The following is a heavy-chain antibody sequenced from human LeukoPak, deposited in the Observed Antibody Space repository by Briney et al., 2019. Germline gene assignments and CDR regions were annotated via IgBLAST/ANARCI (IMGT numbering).Heavy chain of an antibody. J-gene: IGHJ5*02. Sequence: GGSQRLSCAASGFTFSSFWMHWVRQTPGKGLVWVSRIKSDGSTIYADSVKGRFTISRDNARNTLYLQMNSLRVEDTAMYYCARAVTYFYGSVTYDWFDPWGQGTLVTVSS. CDR1: GFTFSSFW. V-gene: IGHV3-74*01. CDR2: IKSDGST. D-gene: IGHD3-10*01. CDR3: ARAVTYFYGSVTYDWFDP.